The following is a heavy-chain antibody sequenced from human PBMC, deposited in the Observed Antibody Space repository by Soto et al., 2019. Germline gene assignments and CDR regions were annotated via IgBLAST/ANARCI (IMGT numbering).Heavy chain of an antibody. CDR3: AKGLLGDDFWRGYDW. D-gene: IGHD3-3*01. J-gene: IGHJ4*02. CDR1: GLTFRRYA. Sequence: VQLLESGGGLVQPAGSLRLSCAASGLTFRRYAMSWVRQAPGKGLEWVSAISGSGGSTYYADHGKGRFTISRHNSKNTLYLQMNSLRAEDTAVYYCAKGLLGDDFWRGYDWWGQGTLVTVSS. CDR2: ISGSGGST. V-gene: IGHV3-23*01.